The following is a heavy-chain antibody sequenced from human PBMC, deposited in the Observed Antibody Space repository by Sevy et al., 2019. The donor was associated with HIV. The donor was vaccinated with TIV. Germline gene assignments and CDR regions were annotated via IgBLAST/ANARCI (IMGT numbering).Heavy chain of an antibody. CDR2: IYYSGNT. Sequence: SETLSLTCTVSGGSISSGGYFWSWIRQHPGKGLEWIGCIYYSGNTYYNPSLKSRVTISVGTSKNQLSLKLSSVTAAHTAVYFCARDRHNWKVDAFDTWGQGTMVTVSS. J-gene: IGHJ3*02. CDR3: ARDRHNWKVDAFDT. D-gene: IGHD1-20*01. CDR1: GGSISSGGYF. V-gene: IGHV4-31*03.